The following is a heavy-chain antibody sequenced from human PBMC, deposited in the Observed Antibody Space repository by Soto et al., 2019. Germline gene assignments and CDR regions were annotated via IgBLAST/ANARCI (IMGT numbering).Heavy chain of an antibody. CDR1: GGSISSSGYY. V-gene: IGHV4-39*01. D-gene: IGHD1-26*01. CDR2: IYYSGST. J-gene: IGHJ6*02. CDR3: ALTSVGDYYYGMDV. Sequence: PSETLSLTCTVSGGSISSSGYYWGWVRQPPGKGLEWIGSIYYSGSTYYNPSLKSRVTISVDTSKNQFSLKLSSVTAADTAVYYCALTSVGDYYYGMDVWSQGTTVTVSS.